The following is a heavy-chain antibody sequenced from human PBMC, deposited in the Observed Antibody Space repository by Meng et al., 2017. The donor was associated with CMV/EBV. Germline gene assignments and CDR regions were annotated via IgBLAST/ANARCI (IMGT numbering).Heavy chain of an antibody. Sequence: SVKVSCKASGGTFCSYAISWVRQAPGQGLEWMGVIIPIFGTANYAQKFQGRVTITTDESTSTAYMELSSLRSEDTAVYYCASFYYCSSTSCYTENYYYYGMDVWGQGTTVTVSS. J-gene: IGHJ6*02. CDR1: GGTFCSYA. CDR2: IIPIFGTA. V-gene: IGHV1-69*05. CDR3: ASFYYCSSTSCYTENYYYYGMDV. D-gene: IGHD2-2*02.